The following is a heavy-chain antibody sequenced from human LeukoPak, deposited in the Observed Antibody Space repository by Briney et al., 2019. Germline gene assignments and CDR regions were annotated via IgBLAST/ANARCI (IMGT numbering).Heavy chain of an antibody. Sequence: GGSLRLSCAASGFTFKTYSMNWVRQAPGKGLEWVSSITPTSSKTHIYYADSVKGRFTISRDNSKNTLYLQMNSLRAEDTAVYYCARVPPTHVGGELPFDYWGQGTLVTVSS. CDR1: GFTFKTYS. V-gene: IGHV3-21*01. CDR2: ITPTSSKTHI. D-gene: IGHD3-16*01. J-gene: IGHJ4*02. CDR3: ARVPPTHVGGELPFDY.